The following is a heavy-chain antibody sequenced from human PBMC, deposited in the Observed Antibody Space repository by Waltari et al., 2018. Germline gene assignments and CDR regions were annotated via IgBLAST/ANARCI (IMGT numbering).Heavy chain of an antibody. J-gene: IGHJ5*02. CDR1: GGSISSYY. V-gene: IGHV4-4*07. CDR2: IHTSGRA. CDR3: ARDWAGYCMSASCYPRNNYFDP. D-gene: IGHD2-2*01. Sequence: VQLQESGPALVKPSETLPLTCTASGGSISSYYWSWIRQPARKGLEDIGRIHTSGRANYNPSLKNRSTMSVDTSKNQLYLKLSSVTAADPAVYYCARDWAGYCMSASCYPRNNYFDPWGQGPLVTVSS.